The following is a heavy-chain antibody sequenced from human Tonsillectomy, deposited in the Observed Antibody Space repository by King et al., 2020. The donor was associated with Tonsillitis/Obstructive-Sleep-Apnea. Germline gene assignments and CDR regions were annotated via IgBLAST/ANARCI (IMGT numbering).Heavy chain of an antibody. Sequence: PLQESGPGLVKPSETLSLTCTVSGGSISSSSYYWGWIRQPPGKGLEWIGSIYYSGSTYYNPSLKSRVTISVDTSKNQFSLKLSSVTAADTAVYYCARRRCSSTSCYDDYELFDYWGQGTLVTVSS. CDR1: GGSISSSSYY. J-gene: IGHJ4*02. V-gene: IGHV4-39*01. CDR2: IYYSGST. D-gene: IGHD2-2*01. CDR3: ARRRCSSTSCYDDYELFDY.